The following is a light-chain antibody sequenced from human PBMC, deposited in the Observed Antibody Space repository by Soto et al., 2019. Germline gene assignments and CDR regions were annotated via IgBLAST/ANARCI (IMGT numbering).Light chain of an antibody. CDR3: QQYANSPIT. V-gene: IGKV3-20*01. CDR2: GAS. CDR1: QFVSSRS. Sequence: EIVLTQSPGNLSLSPGESATLLCRASQFVSSRSLAWYQQKLGQAPRLLIYGASNRATGIPGRFSASGSGTDFTLTITPLEPEDCAVYFCQQYANSPITFGPGKRLDIK. J-gene: IGKJ5*01.